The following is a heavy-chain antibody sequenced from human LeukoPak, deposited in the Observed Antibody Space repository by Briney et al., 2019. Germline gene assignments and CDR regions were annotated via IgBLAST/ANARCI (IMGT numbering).Heavy chain of an antibody. CDR2: IKQDGSEK. J-gene: IGHJ4*01. CDR3: ARVQRYGGTPGLNY. CDR1: GFTFSSYW. V-gene: IGHV3-7*01. Sequence: PGGSLRLSCAASGFTFSSYWMSWVRQAPGKGLEWVANIKQDGSEKYYVDSVKGRFTISRDNAKNSLYPQMNSLRAEDTAVYYCARVQRYGGTPGLNYGGQEPWSPSPQ. D-gene: IGHD4-23*01.